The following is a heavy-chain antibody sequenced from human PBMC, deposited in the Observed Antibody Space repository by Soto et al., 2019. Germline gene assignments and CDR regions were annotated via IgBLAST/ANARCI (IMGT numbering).Heavy chain of an antibody. CDR2: IKRKTDGGTV. Sequence: ESGGGLVRPGESLRLSCAASGSTFTSAWINWFRQAPGKGLEWAGRIKRKTDGGTVDYGAPVKGRFTISRDDSKNTAYLQMNSLRNEYTAMYYCTTAERGGSYYSDYWGQGTLVTVSS. CDR1: GSTFTSAW. CDR3: TTAERGGSYYSDY. J-gene: IGHJ4*02. D-gene: IGHD1-26*01. V-gene: IGHV3-15*07.